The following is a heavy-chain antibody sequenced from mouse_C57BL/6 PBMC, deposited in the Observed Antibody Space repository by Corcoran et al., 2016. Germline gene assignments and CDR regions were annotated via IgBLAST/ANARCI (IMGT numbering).Heavy chain of an antibody. CDR3: ARHEEGAGRGWSYCDY. D-gene: IGHD3-3*01. CDR2: FYPGSGSI. J-gene: IGHJ2*01. CDR1: GYTFTEYT. V-gene: IGHV1-62-2*01. Sequence: QVQLQQSGAELVKPGASVKLSCKASGYTFTEYTIHWVKQRSGQGLEWIGWFYPGSGSIKYNEKFKDKATLTADKSSSTVYMELSRLTSEDSAVYFWARHEEGAGRGWSYCDYWGQGTTLTVSS.